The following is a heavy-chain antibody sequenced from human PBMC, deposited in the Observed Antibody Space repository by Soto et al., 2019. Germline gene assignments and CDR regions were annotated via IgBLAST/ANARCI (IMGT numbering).Heavy chain of an antibody. CDR3: ARDPTTGYCSSTSCSGS. J-gene: IGHJ4*02. CDR1: GGTFSSYT. Sequence: SVKVSCKASGGTFSSYTISWVRQAPGRGLEWMGRIIPILGIANYAQKFQGRVTITADKSTSTAYMELSSLRSEDTAVYYCARDPTTGYCSSTSCSGSWGQGTLVTVSS. CDR2: IIPILGIA. V-gene: IGHV1-69*04. D-gene: IGHD2-2*03.